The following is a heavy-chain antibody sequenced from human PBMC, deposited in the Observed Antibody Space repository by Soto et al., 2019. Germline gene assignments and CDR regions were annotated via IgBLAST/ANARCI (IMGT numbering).Heavy chain of an antibody. Sequence: SGFTFSSYGMHWVRQAPGKGLEWVAVISYDGSNKYYADSVKGRFTISRDNSKNTLYLQMNSLRAEDTAVYYCAKDPSRLIVVVPAIDYWGQGTLVTVSS. J-gene: IGHJ4*02. D-gene: IGHD2-2*01. CDR2: ISYDGSNK. CDR3: AKDPSRLIVVVPAIDY. V-gene: IGHV3-30*18. CDR1: GFTFSSYG.